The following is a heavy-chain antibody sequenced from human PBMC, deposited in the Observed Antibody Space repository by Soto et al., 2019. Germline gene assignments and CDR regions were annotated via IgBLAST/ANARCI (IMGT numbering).Heavy chain of an antibody. D-gene: IGHD2-2*01. Sequence: LSLTCTVSGGSISSYYWSWIRQPPGKGLEWIGYIYYSGSTNYNPSLKSRVTISVDTSKNQFSLKLSSVTAADTAVYYCARAYCSSTSCYAFDYWGQGTLVTVSS. CDR1: GGSISSYY. CDR2: IYYSGST. V-gene: IGHV4-59*08. CDR3: ARAYCSSTSCYAFDY. J-gene: IGHJ4*02.